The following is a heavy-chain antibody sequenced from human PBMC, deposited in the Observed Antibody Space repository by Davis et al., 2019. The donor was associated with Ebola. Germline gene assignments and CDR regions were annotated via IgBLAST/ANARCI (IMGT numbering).Heavy chain of an antibody. J-gene: IGHJ4*02. V-gene: IGHV1-3*01. D-gene: IGHD1-26*01. CDR1: GYTFTSYA. CDR3: ARDKGIVGATELFDY. CDR2: INAGNGNT. Sequence: ASVKVSCKASGYTFTSYAMHWVRQAPGQRLEWMGWINAGNGNTKYSQKFQGRVTITRDTSASTAYMELRSLRAEDTAVYYCARDKGIVGATELFDYWGQGTLVTASS.